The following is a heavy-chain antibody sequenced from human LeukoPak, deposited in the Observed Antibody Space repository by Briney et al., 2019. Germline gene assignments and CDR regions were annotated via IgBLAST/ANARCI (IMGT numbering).Heavy chain of an antibody. D-gene: IGHD3-9*01. CDR2: ISSSSSTI. J-gene: IGHJ4*02. CDR1: GITFNNAW. Sequence: PGGSLRLSCTASGITFNNAWMTWVRQAPGKGLEWVSYISSSSSTIYYADSVKGRFTISRDNAKNSLYLQMNSLRAEDTAVYYCARLQHSFNFDWLPIGLDYWGQGTLVTVSS. CDR3: ARLQHSFNFDWLPIGLDY. V-gene: IGHV3-48*04.